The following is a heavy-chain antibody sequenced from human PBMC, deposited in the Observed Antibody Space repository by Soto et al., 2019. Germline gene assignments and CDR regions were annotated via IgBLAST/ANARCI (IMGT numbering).Heavy chain of an antibody. CDR1: GGTFSSYT. Sequence: SVKVSCKASGGTFSSYTITWVRQAPGQGLEWMGRIVPILGIPNYAQKFQGRVTITADKSTSTAYMELRSLRSDDTAVYYCARDTAAAGIFDYWGQGTLVTVS. D-gene: IGHD6-13*01. CDR2: IVPILGIP. J-gene: IGHJ4*02. CDR3: ARDTAAAGIFDY. V-gene: IGHV1-69*04.